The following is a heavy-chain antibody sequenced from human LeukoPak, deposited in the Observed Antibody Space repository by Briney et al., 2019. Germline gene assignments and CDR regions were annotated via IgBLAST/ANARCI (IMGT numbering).Heavy chain of an antibody. Sequence: SETLSLTCTVSGGSISSGSYYWSWIRQPAGKGLEWIGRIYTSGSTNYNPSLKSRVTISVDTSKNQFSLKLSSVTAADTAVYYCASASSGYYFVGEGAFDIWGQGTMVTVSS. V-gene: IGHV4-61*02. CDR2: IYTSGST. CDR1: GGSISSGSYY. CDR3: ASASSGYYFVGEGAFDI. D-gene: IGHD3-22*01. J-gene: IGHJ3*02.